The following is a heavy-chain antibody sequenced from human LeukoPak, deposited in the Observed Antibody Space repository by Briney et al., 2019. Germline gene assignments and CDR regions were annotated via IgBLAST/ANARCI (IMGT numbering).Heavy chain of an antibody. V-gene: IGHV3-43*01. CDR2: FTWVGDST. CDR1: GFTFDDNT. Sequence: GGSLRLSWAPSGFTFDDNTMHWVRRAPGKGLEWVSLFTWVGDSTYYADCVKGRFTISRDNSKNSLYLQMNSLRTEDTAFYYCVKDFGYCSGGSCPAFDFWGQGTLVTVSS. D-gene: IGHD2-15*01. J-gene: IGHJ4*02. CDR3: VKDFGYCSGGSCPAFDF.